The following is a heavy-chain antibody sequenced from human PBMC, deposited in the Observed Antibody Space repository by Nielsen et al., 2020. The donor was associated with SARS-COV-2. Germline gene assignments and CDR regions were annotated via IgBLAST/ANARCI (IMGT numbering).Heavy chain of an antibody. Sequence: ASVKVSCKVSGYTLTELSMHWVRQAPGKGLEWMGGFDPEDGETIYAQKFQGRVTMTEDTSTDTAYMELSSLRSEDTAVYYCARRSRTTMLFDYWGQGTLVTVSS. V-gene: IGHV1-24*01. CDR2: FDPEDGET. CDR1: GYTLTELS. D-gene: IGHD2-8*01. CDR3: ARRSRTTMLFDY. J-gene: IGHJ4*02.